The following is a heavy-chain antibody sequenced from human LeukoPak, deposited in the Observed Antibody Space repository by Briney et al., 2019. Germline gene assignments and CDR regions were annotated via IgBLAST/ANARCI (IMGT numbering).Heavy chain of an antibody. D-gene: IGHD5-12*01. Sequence: SETLSLTCTVSGGSISSYYWSWIRQPPGKGLEWIGYIYYSGSTNYNPSLKSRVTISVDTSKNQFSLKLSSVTAADTAMYYCARVSGYDWESFYDHWGQGSLVTVSS. CDR1: GGSISSYY. V-gene: IGHV4-59*01. CDR2: IYYSGST. J-gene: IGHJ4*02. CDR3: ARVSGYDWESFYDH.